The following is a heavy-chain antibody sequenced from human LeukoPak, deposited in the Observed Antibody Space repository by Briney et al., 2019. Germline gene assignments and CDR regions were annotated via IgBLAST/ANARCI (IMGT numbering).Heavy chain of an antibody. CDR1: GGSISSYY. CDR2: IYYSGST. D-gene: IGHD4-17*01. J-gene: IGHJ4*02. Sequence: SETLSLTCTVSGGSISSYYWSWIRQPPGKGLEWIGYIYYSGSTNYNPSLKSRVTISVDTSKNQFSLKLSSATAADTAVYYCARAHGDPAPFDYWGQGTLVTVSS. CDR3: ARAHGDPAPFDY. V-gene: IGHV4-59*01.